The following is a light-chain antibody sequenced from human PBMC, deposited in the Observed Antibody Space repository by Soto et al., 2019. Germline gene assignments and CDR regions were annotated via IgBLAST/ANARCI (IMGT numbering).Light chain of an antibody. CDR3: QVWDSMSDHFV. V-gene: IGLV3-21*02. Sequence: SYELTQPPSVSVAPGQTARISCGGNNIGSKSVHWFQQKPGQAPALVVYDDNDRPSGIPERFSGSNSGNTATLTISRVEAGDEADYYCQVWDSMSDHFVFGTGTKLTVL. CDR1: NIGSKS. J-gene: IGLJ1*01. CDR2: DDN.